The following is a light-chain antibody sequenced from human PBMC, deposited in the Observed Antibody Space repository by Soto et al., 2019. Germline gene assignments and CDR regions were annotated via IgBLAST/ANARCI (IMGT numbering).Light chain of an antibody. J-gene: IGKJ5*01. V-gene: IGKV3-20*01. Sequence: IVLTQYPGNMSLSPWETATLSFIASQTVNSDYLAWFQQRPGQAPRLLIFATSRRATDIPDRFTGSGSGTEFTLTISGLQPEDFATYYCQHSYSMPIAFGQGTLLEI. CDR2: ATS. CDR1: QTVNSDY. CDR3: QHSYSMPIA.